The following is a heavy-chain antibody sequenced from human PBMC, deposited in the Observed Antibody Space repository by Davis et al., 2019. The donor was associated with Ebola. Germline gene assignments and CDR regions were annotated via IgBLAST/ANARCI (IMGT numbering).Heavy chain of an antibody. V-gene: IGHV3-30-3*01. CDR1: GFTFSSYA. CDR3: ARVRFLEWLPRVDYYYYYMDV. J-gene: IGHJ6*03. D-gene: IGHD3-3*01. CDR2: ISYDGSNK. Sequence: PGGSLRLSCAASGFTFSSYAMHWVRQAPGKGLEWVAVISYDGSNKYYADSVKGRFTISRDNSKNTLYLQMNSLRAEDTAVYYCARVRFLEWLPRVDYYYYYMDVWGKGTTVTVSS.